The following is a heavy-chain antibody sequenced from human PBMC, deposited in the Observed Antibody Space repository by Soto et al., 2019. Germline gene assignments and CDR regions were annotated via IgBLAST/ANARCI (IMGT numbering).Heavy chain of an antibody. J-gene: IGHJ4*02. CDR2: ISYDGSNK. CDR1: GFTFSSYA. D-gene: IGHD3-10*01. V-gene: IGHV3-30-3*01. Sequence: GGPLRLSCAASGFTFSSYAMHWVRQAPGKGLEWVAVISYDGSNKYYADSVKGRFTISRDNSKNTLYLQMHSLRAEDTAVYYCARVELMVRGVINHFDYWGQGTLVTVSS. CDR3: ARVELMVRGVINHFDY.